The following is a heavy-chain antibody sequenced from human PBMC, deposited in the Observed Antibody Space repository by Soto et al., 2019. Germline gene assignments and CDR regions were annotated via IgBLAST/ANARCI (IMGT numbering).Heavy chain of an antibody. Sequence: QITLKESGPALVKPTQTLTLTCTFSGFSLSTSGVGVGWIRQPPGEALEWLALIYWDDYKHFSPSLESRLTNPQDPPKNQVVLTMTNMDPVDPATYYCVHKGGGDRILDYWGQGTLVTVSS. CDR3: VHKGGGDRILDY. V-gene: IGHV2-5*02. D-gene: IGHD3-16*01. J-gene: IGHJ4*02. CDR1: GFSLSTSGVG. CDR2: IYWDDYK.